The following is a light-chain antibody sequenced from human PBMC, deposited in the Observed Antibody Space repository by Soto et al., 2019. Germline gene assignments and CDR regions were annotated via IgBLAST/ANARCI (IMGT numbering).Light chain of an antibody. Sequence: QSALTQPRSVSGSPGQSVAISCTGTSSDVGGYNYVSWYQQHPGKAPKVMIYDVNKRPSGVPDRFSGPKSGNTASLTISGLQADDEADYYCCSYAGRYTYVFGSGTKVTVL. J-gene: IGLJ1*01. CDR2: DVN. V-gene: IGLV2-11*01. CDR1: SSDVGGYNY. CDR3: CSYAGRYTYV.